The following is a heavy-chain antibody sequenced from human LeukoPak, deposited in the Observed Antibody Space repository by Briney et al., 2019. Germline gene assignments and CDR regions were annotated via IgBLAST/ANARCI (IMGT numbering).Heavy chain of an antibody. CDR2: IYYSGST. Sequence: SETLSLTCTVSGGSLSSYYWSWIRQPPGKGLEGIGYIYYSGSTNYNPSLKSRVTISVDTSKNQFPLKLSSVTAADTAVYYCARSREDYGDYYFDYWGQGTLVTVSS. CDR3: ARSREDYGDYYFDY. D-gene: IGHD4-17*01. CDR1: GGSLSSYY. J-gene: IGHJ4*02. V-gene: IGHV4-59*01.